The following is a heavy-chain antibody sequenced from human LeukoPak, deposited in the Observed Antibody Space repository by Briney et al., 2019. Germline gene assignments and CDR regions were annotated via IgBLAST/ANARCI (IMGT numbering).Heavy chain of an antibody. V-gene: IGHV4-59*12. CDR1: GGSISSYY. CDR3: AQGYSYSIIDY. D-gene: IGHD5-18*01. J-gene: IGHJ4*02. Sequence: SETLSLTCTVSGGSISSYYWSWIRQPPGKGLEWIGYIYYSGSTNYTPSLKSRVTISVDTSKNQFSMKLSSVTAADTAVYYCAQGYSYSIIDYWGQGTLATVSS. CDR2: IYYSGST.